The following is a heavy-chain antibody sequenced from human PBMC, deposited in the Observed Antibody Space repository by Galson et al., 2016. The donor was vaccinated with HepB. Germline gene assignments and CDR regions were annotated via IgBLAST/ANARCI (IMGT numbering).Heavy chain of an antibody. Sequence: SLRLSCAVSGFTFSRHAMSWVRQAPGKGLEWVAIVRTTDVRSGPKTFYAESVKGRFPISRDDSRNTVYLQMSSLQDADTAVYFCTELYCGDGNCYPRPSYFGYCGQGNLVTVSS. CDR2: VRTTDVRSGPKT. V-gene: IGHV3-23*01. CDR3: TELYCGDGNCYPRPSYFGY. D-gene: IGHD2-15*01. CDR1: GFTFSRHA. J-gene: IGHJ4*02.